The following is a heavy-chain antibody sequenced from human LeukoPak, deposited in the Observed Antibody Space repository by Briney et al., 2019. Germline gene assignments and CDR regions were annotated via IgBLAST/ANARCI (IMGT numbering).Heavy chain of an antibody. CDR3: AAGGYSGYDDFDY. D-gene: IGHD5-12*01. J-gene: IGHJ4*02. Sequence: SETLSLTCTVSGGSISSYYWSWIGQPPGKGLEWIGYIYYSGSTNYNPSLKSRVTISVDTSKNQFSLKLSSVTAADTAVYYCAAGGYSGYDDFDYWGQGTLVTVSS. V-gene: IGHV4-59*01. CDR2: IYYSGST. CDR1: GGSISSYY.